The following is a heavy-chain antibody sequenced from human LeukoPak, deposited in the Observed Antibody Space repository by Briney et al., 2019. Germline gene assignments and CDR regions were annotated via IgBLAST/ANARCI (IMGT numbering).Heavy chain of an antibody. CDR1: GYTFTSYG. J-gene: IGHJ4*02. D-gene: IGHD6-13*01. Sequence: ASVKVSCKASGYTFTSYGISWVRQAPGQGREWMGWISAYNGNTNYAQKLQGRVTMTTDTSTSTAYMELRSLRSDDTAVYYCARSSDIAAAGTKGDFDYWGQGTLVTVSS. CDR3: ARSSDIAAAGTKGDFDY. V-gene: IGHV1-18*04. CDR2: ISAYNGNT.